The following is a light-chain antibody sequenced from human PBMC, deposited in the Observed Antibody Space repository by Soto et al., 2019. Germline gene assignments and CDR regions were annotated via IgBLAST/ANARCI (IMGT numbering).Light chain of an antibody. J-gene: IGKJ1*01. V-gene: IGKV3-20*01. CDR1: QSVSSSY. CDR3: PQYGSSRT. Sequence: EIVLTQSPGTLSLSPGERPTLSCRASQSVSSSYLACYQWKPGQPPGLLVYGASSRATGIPDRFSGSGSGTDFSLTISRLESEDFAVYFRPQYGSSRTFGPGTKVDIK. CDR2: GAS.